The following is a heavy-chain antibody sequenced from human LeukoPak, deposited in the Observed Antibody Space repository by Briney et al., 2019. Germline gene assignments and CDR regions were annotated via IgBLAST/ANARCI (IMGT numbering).Heavy chain of an antibody. Sequence: GGSLRLSCAASGFTFSSYAMHWGRQAPGKGLEWVAVISYDGNNKYYADSVKGRFTISRDNSKNTLYLQMNSLRAEDTAVYYCASSGGINWFDPWGQGTLVTVSS. CDR3: ASSGGINWFDP. CDR2: ISYDGNNK. D-gene: IGHD2-15*01. V-gene: IGHV3-30-3*01. CDR1: GFTFSSYA. J-gene: IGHJ5*02.